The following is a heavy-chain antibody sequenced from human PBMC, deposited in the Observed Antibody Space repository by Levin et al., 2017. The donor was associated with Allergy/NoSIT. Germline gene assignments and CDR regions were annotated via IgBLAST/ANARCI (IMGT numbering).Heavy chain of an antibody. CDR2: ISGSGGST. CDR3: AKVDPRDGYNMVDY. V-gene: IGHV3-23*01. J-gene: IGHJ4*02. D-gene: IGHD5-24*01. CDR1: GFTFSSYA. Sequence: GESLKISCAASGFTFSSYAMSWVRQAPGKGLEWVSAISGSGGSTYYADSVKGRFTISRDNSKNTLYLQMNSLRAEDTAVYYCAKVDPRDGYNMVDYWGQGTLVTVSS.